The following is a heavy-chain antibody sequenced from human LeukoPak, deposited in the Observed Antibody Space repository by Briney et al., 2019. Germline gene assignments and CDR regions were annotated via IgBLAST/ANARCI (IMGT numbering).Heavy chain of an antibody. V-gene: IGHV3-48*01. CDR3: ARVVTTWSMDFWGKGT. J-gene: IGHJ6*04. D-gene: IGHD2-21*02. CDR2: IGTSSTTI. CDR1: GFTFSSYT. Sequence: GGSLRLSCAASGFTFSSYTMNWVRQPPGKGLEWVSNIGTSSTTIYYADSVKGRFTISRDNAKNSLYLQMNSLRAEDTALYYCARVVTTWSMDFWGKGTWGNGTTVTVSS.